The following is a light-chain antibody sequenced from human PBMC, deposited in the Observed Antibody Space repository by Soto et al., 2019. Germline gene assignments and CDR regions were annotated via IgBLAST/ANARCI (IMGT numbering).Light chain of an antibody. CDR2: GNS. CDR1: SSNIGAGYD. Sequence: QPVLTQPPSVSGSPGQRVTISCTGSSSNIGAGYDVHWYQQLPGTAPKLLIYGNSNRPSGVPDRFSGSKSGTSASLAITGLQAEDEADYYCQSYDSNLSDSHVVFGGGTKLTVL. J-gene: IGLJ2*01. CDR3: QSYDSNLSDSHVV. V-gene: IGLV1-40*01.